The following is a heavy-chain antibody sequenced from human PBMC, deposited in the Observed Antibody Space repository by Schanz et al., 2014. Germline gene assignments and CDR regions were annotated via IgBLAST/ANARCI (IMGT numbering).Heavy chain of an antibody. CDR3: AKDVDFWSGYYLDY. J-gene: IGHJ4*02. D-gene: IGHD3-3*01. V-gene: IGHV3-23*01. CDR1: GFTFSSYA. Sequence: QLLESGGGLVQPGGSLRLSCAASGFTFSSYAMSWVRQAPGKGLEWISAISGSGVSTHYADSVKGRFTISRDNSKSTLYLQVNSLRPEDTAVYYCAKDVDFWSGYYLDYWGQGTLVTVSS. CDR2: ISGSGVST.